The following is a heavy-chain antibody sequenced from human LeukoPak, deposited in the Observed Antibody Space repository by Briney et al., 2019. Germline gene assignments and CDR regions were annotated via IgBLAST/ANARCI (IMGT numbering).Heavy chain of an antibody. J-gene: IGHJ6*03. CDR3: ARRPFDYYYYMDV. Sequence: SETLSLTCAVYGGSFSGYYWSWIRQPPGKGLEWIGEINHSGSTNYNPSLKSRVTISVDTSKNQFSLKLSSVTAADTAVYYCARRPFDYYYYMDVWGKGTTVTVSS. CDR1: GGSFSGYY. CDR2: INHSGST. V-gene: IGHV4-34*01.